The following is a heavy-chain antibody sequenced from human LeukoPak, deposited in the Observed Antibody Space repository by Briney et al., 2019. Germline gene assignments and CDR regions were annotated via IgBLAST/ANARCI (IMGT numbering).Heavy chain of an antibody. J-gene: IGHJ4*02. D-gene: IGHD3-10*01. CDR3: ARLFVYGSGGEAFDY. CDR2: ISSSGSTI. CDR1: GFTFSSYE. V-gene: IGHV3-48*03. Sequence: GGSLRLSCAASGFTFSSYEMNWVRQAPGKGLEWVSYISSSGSTIYYADSVKGRFTISRDNAKNSLYLQMNSLRAEDTAVYDCARLFVYGSGGEAFDYWGQGTLVTVSS.